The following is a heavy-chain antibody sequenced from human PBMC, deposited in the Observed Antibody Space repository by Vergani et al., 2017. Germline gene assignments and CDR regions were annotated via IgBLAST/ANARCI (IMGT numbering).Heavy chain of an antibody. J-gene: IGHJ4*02. CDR3: ARMEVLWFGELLSFDY. Sequence: QVQLVQSGAEVKKPGSSVKVSCKASGGTFSSYAISWERQAPGQGLEWMGRIIPIFGTANYAQKFQGRVTITADESTSTAYMELSSLRSEDTAVYYCARMEVLWFGELLSFDYWGQGTLVTVSS. V-gene: IGHV1-69*13. D-gene: IGHD3-10*01. CDR2: IIPIFGTA. CDR1: GGTFSSYA.